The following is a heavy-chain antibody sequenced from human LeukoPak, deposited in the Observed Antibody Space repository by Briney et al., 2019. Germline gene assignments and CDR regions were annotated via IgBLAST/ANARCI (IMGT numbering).Heavy chain of an antibody. CDR2: INSGGDTI. CDR3: ARGGYGWTFNQ. V-gene: IGHV3-11*01. J-gene: IGHJ4*02. D-gene: IGHD2/OR15-2a*01. CDR1: GFSFSDNF. Sequence: GGSLRLSCTASGFSFSDNFMGWIRQAPGRGLQWVSYINSGGDTIHYLDAVKGRFSISRDNSKRSHLQMNRLRVDDTAVYYCARGGYGWTFNQWGQGTLVSVSS.